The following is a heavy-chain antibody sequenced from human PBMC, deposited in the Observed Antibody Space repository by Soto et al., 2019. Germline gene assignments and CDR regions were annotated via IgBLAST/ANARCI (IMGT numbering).Heavy chain of an antibody. J-gene: IGHJ4*02. D-gene: IGHD4-17*01. CDR3: VRERTTVVTQAYFDV. CDR2: VYYSGST. CDR1: GDSISSRSYY. V-gene: IGHV4-39*02. Sequence: ETLCRSCAVTGDSISSRSYYWGWIRQPPGKGLEWIGSVYYSGSTYTNPSLRSRVSMSIDTSKDQFSLKLKSVTAADTAPYFGVRERTTVVTQAYFDVWGPGSLVTVYS.